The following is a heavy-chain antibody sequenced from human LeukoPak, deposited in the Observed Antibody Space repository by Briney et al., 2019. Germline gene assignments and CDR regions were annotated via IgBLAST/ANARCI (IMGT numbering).Heavy chain of an antibody. Sequence: SETLSLTCSVSGGSISTNDYYWDWIRQPPGMGLEYIGSIYYSGSTYYNPSLKSRVTISVDTSKNQFSLKLSSVTAADTAVYYCARRRITSRRSDAFDIWGQGTMVTVSS. CDR1: GGSISTNDYY. J-gene: IGHJ3*02. D-gene: IGHD6-6*01. CDR2: IYYSGST. CDR3: ARRRITSRRSDAFDI. V-gene: IGHV4-39*01.